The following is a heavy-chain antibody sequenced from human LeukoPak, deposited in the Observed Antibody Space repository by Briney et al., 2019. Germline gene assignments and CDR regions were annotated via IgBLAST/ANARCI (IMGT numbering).Heavy chain of an antibody. Sequence: PGGSLRLSCAASGFTFSSYGMHWVRQAPGKGLEWVAVISYDGSNKYYADSVKGRFTISRDNSKNPLYLQMNSLRAEDTAVYYCAKDQTHDYYDSSGPSDYWGQGTLVTVSS. CDR2: ISYDGSNK. CDR3: AKDQTHDYYDSSGPSDY. D-gene: IGHD3-22*01. J-gene: IGHJ4*02. CDR1: GFTFSSYG. V-gene: IGHV3-30*18.